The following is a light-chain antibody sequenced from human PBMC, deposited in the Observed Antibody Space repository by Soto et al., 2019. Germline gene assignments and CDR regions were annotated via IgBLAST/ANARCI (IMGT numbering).Light chain of an antibody. CDR1: RSVNSN. Sequence: ETVMTQSPPTLSVSPWESATLSCRASRSVNSNLAWYQQKVGQAPRVLIYGASTRATGIPARFSGSGSGTEFILTISSLQSEDFAVYYCLHYNTWPWTFGQGTKVDIK. J-gene: IGKJ1*01. CDR2: GAS. CDR3: LHYNTWPWT. V-gene: IGKV3-15*01.